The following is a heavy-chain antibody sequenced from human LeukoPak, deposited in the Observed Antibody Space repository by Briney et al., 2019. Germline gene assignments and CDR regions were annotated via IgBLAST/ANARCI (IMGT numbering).Heavy chain of an antibody. CDR1: GGSISSDY. Sequence: PSETLSLTCTVSGGSISSDYWSWIRQPAGKGLEWIGRIYTTESTNYNPSLKSRVTISLDKSKNQFSLKLNSVTAADTAVYYCERGYCSSTSCYAFDPWGQGTLVTVSS. CDR2: IYTTEST. J-gene: IGHJ5*02. D-gene: IGHD2-2*01. V-gene: IGHV4-4*07. CDR3: ERGYCSSTSCYAFDP.